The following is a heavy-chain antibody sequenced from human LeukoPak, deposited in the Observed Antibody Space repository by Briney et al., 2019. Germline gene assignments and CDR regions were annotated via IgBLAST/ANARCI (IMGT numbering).Heavy chain of an antibody. J-gene: IGHJ4*02. CDR2: IYYSGST. CDR1: GGSVSSGSYY. CDR3: ARDRPITYYYDSSGYYLSL. V-gene: IGHV4-31*03. D-gene: IGHD3-22*01. Sequence: SETLSLTCTVSGGSVSSGSYYWSWIRQHPGKGLEWIGYIYYSGSTYYNPSLKSRVTISVDTSKNQFSLKLSSVTAADTAVYYCARDRPITYYYDSSGYYLSLWGQGTLVTVSS.